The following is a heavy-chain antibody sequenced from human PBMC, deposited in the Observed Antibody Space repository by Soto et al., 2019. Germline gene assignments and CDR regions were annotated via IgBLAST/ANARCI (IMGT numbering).Heavy chain of an antibody. CDR2: IGESGTPT. CDR1: GFTFSSYG. V-gene: IGHV3-23*01. D-gene: IGHD2-2*01. CDR3: ARNIPGLRYYGMDV. J-gene: IGHJ6*02. Sequence: EVQLLESGGGLVQPGGSLRLSCAASGFTFSSYGMKWVRQAPGQGLEWVSLIGESGTPTYYADSVKGRFTISRDNSGNTLFLEMYSLRAEDTAVYYCARNIPGLRYYGMDVWGQGTTVTVS.